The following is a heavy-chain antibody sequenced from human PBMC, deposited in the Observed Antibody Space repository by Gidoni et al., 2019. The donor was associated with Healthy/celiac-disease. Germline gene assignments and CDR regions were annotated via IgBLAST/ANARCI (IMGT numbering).Heavy chain of an antibody. CDR2: SNSDGSST. D-gene: IGHD3-10*01. J-gene: IGHJ6*02. V-gene: IGHV3-74*01. CDR3: ARDRLRGGYYGMDV. Sequence: EVQLVESGGGLVQPGGSLRLSCAASGFTFSSYWMHWVRQAPGKGLVWVSRSNSDGSSTSYADSVKGRFTISRDNAKNTLYLQMNSLRAEDTAVYYCARDRLRGGYYGMDVWGQGTTVTVSS. CDR1: GFTFSSYW.